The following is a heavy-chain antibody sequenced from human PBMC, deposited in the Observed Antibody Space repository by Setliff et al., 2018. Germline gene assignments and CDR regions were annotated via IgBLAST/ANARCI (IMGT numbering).Heavy chain of an antibody. CDR1: GFSLSTSGMC. Sequence: ESGPTLVNPTQTLTLTCTFSGFSLSTSGMCVSWIRQPPGKALEWLARIDWDDDKYYSTSLKTRLTISKDTSKNQVVLTMTNMDPVDTATYYCARINRSLLGEAFDIWGQGTMVTVSS. J-gene: IGHJ3*02. D-gene: IGHD3-10*01. CDR3: ARINRSLLGEAFDI. CDR2: IDWDDDK. V-gene: IGHV2-70*11.